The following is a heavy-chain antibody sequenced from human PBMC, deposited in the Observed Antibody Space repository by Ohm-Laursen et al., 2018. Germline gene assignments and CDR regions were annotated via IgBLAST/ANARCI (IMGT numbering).Heavy chain of an antibody. CDR2: ISYDGSNK. V-gene: IGHV3-30*03. J-gene: IGHJ6*02. CDR1: GFTFSSYG. D-gene: IGHD5-12*01. CDR3: AREGGYDSPGNYYGMDV. Sequence: SLRLSCAASGFTFSSYGMHWVRQAPGKGLEWVAVISYDGSNKYYADSVKGRFTISRDNAKNSLYLQMTSLTAEDTAVYYCAREGGYDSPGNYYGMDVWGQGTTVTVSS.